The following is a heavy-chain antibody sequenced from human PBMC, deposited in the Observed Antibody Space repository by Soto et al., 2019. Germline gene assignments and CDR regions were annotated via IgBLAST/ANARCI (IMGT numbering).Heavy chain of an antibody. CDR1: VDSISSATHY. V-gene: IGHV4-31*03. CDR2: VSSSGNS. Sequence: SETVSLTCTLSVDSISSATHYCNWIRQRPGKGLEWIGYVSSSGNSYYSPSLKSRVFMSVDTSKNLFSLKLSSVTAADTAIYYCVGRVQSISNYYDAWGQGTKVTVXS. D-gene: IGHD1-1*01. J-gene: IGHJ6*02. CDR3: VGRVQSISNYYDA.